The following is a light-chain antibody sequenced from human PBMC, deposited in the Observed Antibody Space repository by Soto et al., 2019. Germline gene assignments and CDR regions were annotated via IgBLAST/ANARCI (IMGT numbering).Light chain of an antibody. V-gene: IGLV2-23*01. J-gene: IGLJ3*02. CDR3: CSYAGSSTWV. Sequence: QSALTQPASVSGSPGQSITISCTGISSDVGSYKLVSWYQQHPGKAPKLMIYEGSKRPSGISNRFSGSKSGNTASLTISGLQAEDEADYHCCSYAGSSTWVFGGGTKLTVL. CDR2: EGS. CDR1: SSDVGSYKL.